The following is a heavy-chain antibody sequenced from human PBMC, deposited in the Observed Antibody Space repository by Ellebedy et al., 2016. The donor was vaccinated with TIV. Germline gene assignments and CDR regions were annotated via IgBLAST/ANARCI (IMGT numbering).Heavy chain of an antibody. J-gene: IGHJ4*02. D-gene: IGHD5-24*01. CDR2: IRFDGSST. V-gene: IGHV3-74*01. CDR3: AKDLWQRRDGKNGPFDY. CDR1: GFTFSSYW. Sequence: GESLKISXATSGFTFSSYWMHWVRQAPGKGLMWVSRIRFDGSSTSYADSVKGRFTISRDNAKNALYLQMNSLRVEDTALYYCAKDLWQRRDGKNGPFDYWGQGIPVTVSS.